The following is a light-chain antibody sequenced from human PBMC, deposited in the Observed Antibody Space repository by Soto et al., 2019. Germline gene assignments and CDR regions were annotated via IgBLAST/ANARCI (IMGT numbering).Light chain of an antibody. V-gene: IGKV3-15*01. J-gene: IGKJ4*01. CDR2: RAS. CDR1: QSVSSN. Sequence: EIVMTQSPATLSVSPGERATLSCRASQSVSSNLAWYQQKPGQAPRLLIYRASTRATGVPARFSGSGSGTEFTLNISSLQSEDFAVYYCQQYSQWPLTFGGGTKVDIK. CDR3: QQYSQWPLT.